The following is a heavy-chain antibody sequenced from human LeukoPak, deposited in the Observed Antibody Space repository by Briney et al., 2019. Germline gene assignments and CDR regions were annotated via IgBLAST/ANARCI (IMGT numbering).Heavy chain of an antibody. CDR2: TAAKADNYVT. D-gene: IGHD3-10*01. CDR1: GFSFSDAG. Sequence: GGSLRLSCAASGFSFSDAGIHWVRHTSGKGLEWVGRTAAKADNYVTEYAASVKGRFTISRDNSKSTAYLQMNSLRAEDTAVYYCTRHHTIGVEENWFDPWGQGTLVTVSS. CDR3: TRHHTIGVEENWFDP. J-gene: IGHJ5*02. V-gene: IGHV3-73*01.